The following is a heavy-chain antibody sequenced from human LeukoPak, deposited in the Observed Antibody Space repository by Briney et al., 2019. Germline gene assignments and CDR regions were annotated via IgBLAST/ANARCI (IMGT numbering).Heavy chain of an antibody. CDR1: GGSISSYY. J-gene: IGHJ4*02. CDR2: IYYSGST. Sequence: TSSETLSLTCTVSGGSISSYYWSWIRQPPGKGLEWIGYIYYSGSTNYNPSLKSRVTISVDTSKNQFSLKLSSVTAADTAVYYCARGLVDYYDSSGYDYWGQGTLVTVSS. D-gene: IGHD3-22*01. CDR3: ARGLVDYYDSSGYDY. V-gene: IGHV4-59*01.